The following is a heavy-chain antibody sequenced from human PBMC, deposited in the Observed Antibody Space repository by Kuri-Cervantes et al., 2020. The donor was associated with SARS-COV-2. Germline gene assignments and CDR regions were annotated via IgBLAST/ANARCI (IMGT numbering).Heavy chain of an antibody. CDR2: IRSKANSYAT. Sequence: GGSLRLSCAASGFTFSGSAMHWVRQASGKGLEWVGRIRSKANSYATAYAASVKGRFTISRDDSKNTAYLQMNSLETEDTAVYYCTRRGPPLWYFDLWDRGTLVTVSS. CDR3: TRRGPPLWYFDL. J-gene: IGHJ2*01. D-gene: IGHD3-16*01. V-gene: IGHV3-73*01. CDR1: GFTFSGSA.